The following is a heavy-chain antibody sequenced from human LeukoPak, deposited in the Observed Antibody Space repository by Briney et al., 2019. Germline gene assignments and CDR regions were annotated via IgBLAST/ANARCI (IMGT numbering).Heavy chain of an antibody. CDR3: ARGQENWNWFDP. Sequence: PSETLSLTCAVYGGSFSGYYWSWIRQPPGKGLEWIGEINHSGSTNYNPSLKSRVTISVDTSKNQFSLKLSSVTAADTAVYYCARGQENWNWFDPWGQGTLVTVSS. J-gene: IGHJ5*02. V-gene: IGHV4-34*01. CDR2: INHSGST. CDR1: GGSFSGYY. D-gene: IGHD1-1*01.